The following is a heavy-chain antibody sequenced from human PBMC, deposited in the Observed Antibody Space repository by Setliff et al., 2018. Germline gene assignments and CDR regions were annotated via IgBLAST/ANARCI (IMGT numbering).Heavy chain of an antibody. CDR2: IYTSWST. CDR1: DDSISSRHYY. D-gene: IGHD3-10*01. Sequence: KPSETLSLTCTVSDDSISSRHYYWSWIRRPAGKGLEWLGQIYTSWSTNYNPSLKGRATLSIDASKKQFSLKLTSVTAADTAVYYCARFLWNYGSGRILGYWGQGTLVTVSS. V-gene: IGHV4-61*09. CDR3: ARFLWNYGSGRILGY. J-gene: IGHJ4*02.